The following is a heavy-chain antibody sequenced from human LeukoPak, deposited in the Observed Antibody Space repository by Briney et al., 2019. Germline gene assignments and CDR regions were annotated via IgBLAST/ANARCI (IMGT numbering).Heavy chain of an antibody. Sequence: PGRSLRLSCAASGFTFSSYAMHWVRQAPGKGLEWVAVISYDGSNKYYAGSVKGRFTISRDNSKNTLYLQMNSLRAEDAAVYYCAKEAHYYDSSGLGYWGQGTLVTVSS. D-gene: IGHD3-22*01. J-gene: IGHJ4*02. CDR1: GFTFSSYA. CDR3: AKEAHYYDSSGLGY. V-gene: IGHV3-30-3*01. CDR2: ISYDGSNK.